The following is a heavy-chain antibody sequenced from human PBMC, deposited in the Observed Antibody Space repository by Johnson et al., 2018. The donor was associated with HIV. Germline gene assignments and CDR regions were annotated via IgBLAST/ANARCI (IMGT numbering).Heavy chain of an antibody. D-gene: IGHD1-26*01. CDR3: ARDPDGLVSGSSSRGAFDI. CDR2: ISYDGSNK. V-gene: IGHV3-30*04. J-gene: IGHJ3*02. Sequence: QVQLVESGGGVVQPGKSLRLSCAASGFTFSSYAMHWVRQAPGKGLEWVAVISYDGSNKYYADSVKGRFTISRDNSKNTLYVQMNSLRAEDTAVYYCARDPDGLVSGSSSRGAFDIWGQGTMVTVSS. CDR1: GFTFSSYA.